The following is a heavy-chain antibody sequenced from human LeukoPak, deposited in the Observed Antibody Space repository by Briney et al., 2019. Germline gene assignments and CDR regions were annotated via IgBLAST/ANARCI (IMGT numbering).Heavy chain of an antibody. D-gene: IGHD3-22*01. J-gene: IGHJ4*02. CDR3: ARDHDSSVRGFDY. CDR2: ISSSGSTI. CDR1: GFTFSDYY. V-gene: IGHV3-11*04. Sequence: GGSLRLSCAASGFTFSDYYMSWIRQAPGKGLEWVSYISSSGSTIYYADSVKGRSTISRDNAKNSLYLQMNSLRAEDTAVYYCARDHDSSVRGFDYWGQGTLVTVSS.